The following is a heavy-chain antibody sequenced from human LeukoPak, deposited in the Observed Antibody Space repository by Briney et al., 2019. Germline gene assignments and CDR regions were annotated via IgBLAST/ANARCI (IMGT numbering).Heavy chain of an antibody. Sequence: GASVKVSCKASGYTLTGYYMHWVRQAPGQGLEWMGRINPNSGGTNYAQKFQGRVTMTRDTSISTAYMELSRLRSDDTAVYYCARDPRYCSGGSCYYFDYWGQGTLVTVSS. CDR2: INPNSGGT. V-gene: IGHV1-2*06. J-gene: IGHJ4*02. CDR3: ARDPRYCSGGSCYYFDY. CDR1: GYTLTGYY. D-gene: IGHD2-15*01.